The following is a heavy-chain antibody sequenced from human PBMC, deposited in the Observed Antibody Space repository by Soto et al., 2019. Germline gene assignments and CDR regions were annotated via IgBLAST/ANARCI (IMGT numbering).Heavy chain of an antibody. Sequence: QVQLQESGPGLVKPSETLSLTCTVSGGSISSYYWSWIRQPPGKGLEWIGYIYYSGSTNYNPSLKSRVTISVDTSKNQLSLKLSSVPAADTAVYYCARDGYYYDSSGYQRVYYFDYWGQGTLVTVSS. V-gene: IGHV4-59*01. CDR3: ARDGYYYDSSGYQRVYYFDY. J-gene: IGHJ4*02. CDR1: GGSISSYY. D-gene: IGHD3-22*01. CDR2: IYYSGST.